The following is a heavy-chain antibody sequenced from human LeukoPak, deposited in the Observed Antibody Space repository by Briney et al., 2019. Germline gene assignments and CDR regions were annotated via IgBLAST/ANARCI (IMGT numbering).Heavy chain of an antibody. J-gene: IGHJ5*02. CDR3: ARAFNCSSTSCYRGIWFDP. CDR1: GDSVSSNSAA. D-gene: IGHD2-2*02. CDR2: TYYRSKWYN. Sequence: SQTLSLTCAISGDSVSSNSAAWNWIRQSPSRGLEWLGRTYYRSKWYNDYAVSVKSRITINPDTSKNQFSLQLNSVTPEDTAVYYCARAFNCSSTSCYRGIWFDPWGQGTLVTVSS. V-gene: IGHV6-1*01.